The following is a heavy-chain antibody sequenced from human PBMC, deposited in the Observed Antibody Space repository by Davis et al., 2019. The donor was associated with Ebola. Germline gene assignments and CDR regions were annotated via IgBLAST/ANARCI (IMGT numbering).Heavy chain of an antibody. CDR2: IYYSGST. CDR1: GGSISSYY. CDR3: ARSRERYYYDSSGYYSKPNYFDY. D-gene: IGHD3-22*01. Sequence: SETLSLTCTVSGGSISSYYWSWIRQPPGKGLEWIGYIYYSGSTNYNPSLKSRVTISVDTSKNQFSLKLSSVTAADTAVYYCARSRERYYYDSSGYYSKPNYFDYWGQGTLVTVSS. V-gene: IGHV4-59*01. J-gene: IGHJ4*02.